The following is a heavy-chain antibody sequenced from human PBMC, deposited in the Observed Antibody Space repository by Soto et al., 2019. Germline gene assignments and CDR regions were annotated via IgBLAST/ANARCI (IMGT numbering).Heavy chain of an antibody. J-gene: IGHJ3*02. Sequence: QVQLVQSGAEVKKPGASVTVSCKTAGYTFTNHGINWVRQAPGQGLEWMGWINPYNANVNYAQKLQGRVTMTTDTSTSTAYMELRSLTSDDTAVYYCARDRVAGIWGDAFDIWGQGTMVTVSS. D-gene: IGHD3-16*01. CDR1: GYTFTNHG. CDR2: INPYNANV. V-gene: IGHV1-18*04. CDR3: ARDRVAGIWGDAFDI.